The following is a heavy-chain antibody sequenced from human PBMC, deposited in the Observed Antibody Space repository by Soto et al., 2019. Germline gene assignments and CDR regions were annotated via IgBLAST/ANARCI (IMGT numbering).Heavy chain of an antibody. CDR2: ISGSGDST. J-gene: IGHJ4*02. CDR3: ANPVSGWYGGFDY. V-gene: IGHV3-23*01. CDR1: GLTFRSYA. Sequence: GGSLRLSCAASGLTFRSYAMSWVRQAPGKGLEWVSAISGSGDSTYYADSVKGRFTISRDNSKNTLYLQMNSLRAEDTAVYYCANPVSGWYGGFDYWGQGTLVTVSS. D-gene: IGHD6-19*01.